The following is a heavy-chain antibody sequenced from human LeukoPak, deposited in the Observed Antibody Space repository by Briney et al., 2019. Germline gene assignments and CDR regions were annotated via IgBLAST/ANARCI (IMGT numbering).Heavy chain of an antibody. CDR3: ARHGAAVAGSYYYYYYYMDV. V-gene: IGHV4-59*08. Sequence: SETLSLTCTVSGGSISSYYWSWIRQPPGKGLEWIGYIYYSGSTNYNPSLKSRVTISVDTSKNQFSLKLSSVTAADTAVYYCARHGAAVAGSYYYYYYYMDVWGKGTTVTISS. CDR1: GGSISSYY. CDR2: IYYSGST. D-gene: IGHD6-19*01. J-gene: IGHJ6*03.